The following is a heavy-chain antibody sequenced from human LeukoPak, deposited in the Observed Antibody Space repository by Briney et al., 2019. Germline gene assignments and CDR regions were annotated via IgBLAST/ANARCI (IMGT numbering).Heavy chain of an antibody. D-gene: IGHD2-2*01. CDR3: ARGAGMSPAATAYYYYMDA. Sequence: SETLSLTCAVYGGSFSGYYWSWIRQPPGKGLEWIGEINHSGSTNYNPSLKSRVTISVDTSKNQFSLKLSSVTAADTAVYYCARGAGMSPAATAYYYYMDAWGKGTTVTVSS. J-gene: IGHJ6*03. CDR2: INHSGST. CDR1: GGSFSGYY. V-gene: IGHV4-34*01.